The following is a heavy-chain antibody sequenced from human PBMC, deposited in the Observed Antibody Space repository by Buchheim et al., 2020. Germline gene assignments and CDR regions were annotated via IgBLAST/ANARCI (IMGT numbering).Heavy chain of an antibody. Sequence: EVQLVESGGGLVQPGGSLRLSCAASGFTVSSNYMTWVRQAPGKGLEWVSVIYSGGSTYYADSVKGRFTSSRDNSKNPVHLQMDSLRADDTAVYDCARDQGVVAGWFDPWGQGTL. CDR1: GFTVSSNY. V-gene: IGHV3-66*02. J-gene: IGHJ5*02. CDR3: ARDQGVVAGWFDP. CDR2: IYSGGST. D-gene: IGHD2-15*01.